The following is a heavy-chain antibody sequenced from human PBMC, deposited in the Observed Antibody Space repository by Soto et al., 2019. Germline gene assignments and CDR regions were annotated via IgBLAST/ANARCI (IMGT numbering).Heavy chain of an antibody. CDR2: IKSDGSST. Sequence: EVQLVESGGGLVQPGGSLRLSCAASGFTFSSYWMHWVRQAPGKGLVWVSRIKSDGSSTNYADSEKGRFSISRDNAKNTLYMQMNSLRAEDTAVYYCVRAWGRNGMDVWGQGTTVTVSS. V-gene: IGHV3-74*01. CDR3: VRAWGRNGMDV. CDR1: GFTFSSYW. D-gene: IGHD7-27*01. J-gene: IGHJ6*02.